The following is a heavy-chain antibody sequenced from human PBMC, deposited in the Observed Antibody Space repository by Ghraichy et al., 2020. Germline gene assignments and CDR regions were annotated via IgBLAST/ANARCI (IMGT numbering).Heavy chain of an antibody. V-gene: IGHV3-21*01. Sequence: GGSLRLSCAASGFTFNIYNMNWVRQAPGKGLEWVSSISSSSSYIYYADSVKGRFTISRDNAKNSLYLQMNSLRAEETALYFCARVPSSGHSCFHHWYFDLWGRGTLVTVSS. CDR2: ISSSSSYI. CDR3: ARVPSSGHSCFHHWYFDL. J-gene: IGHJ2*01. D-gene: IGHD6-19*01. CDR1: GFTFNIYN.